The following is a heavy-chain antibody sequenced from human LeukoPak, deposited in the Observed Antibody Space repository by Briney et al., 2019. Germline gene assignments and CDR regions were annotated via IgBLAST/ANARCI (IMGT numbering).Heavy chain of an antibody. D-gene: IGHD3-22*01. CDR1: GFTFSRCS. Sequence: GGSLRLSCAASGFTFSRCSMNWVRQAPGKGLEWVSYISSSSSMIYYADSVKGRFTISRDNAKNSLYLLMNSLRAEDTAVYYCARNPFYDSSGYHDYWGQGTLVTVSS. CDR2: ISSSSSMI. J-gene: IGHJ4*02. V-gene: IGHV3-48*01. CDR3: ARNPFYDSSGYHDY.